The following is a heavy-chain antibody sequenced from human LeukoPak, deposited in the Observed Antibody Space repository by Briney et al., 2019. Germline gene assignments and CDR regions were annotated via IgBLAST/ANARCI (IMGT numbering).Heavy chain of an antibody. J-gene: IGHJ6*02. CDR3: ARGGGYCSSPSCYSFYCYYGMDV. D-gene: IGHD2-2*01. CDR2: IYFSGST. CDR1: GGSISSYD. Sequence: SETLSLTCTVSGGSISSYDWSWVRQPPGKGLEWVGYIYFSGSTNYYPYLKSRVTISVDTSKNQFSLKLSSVTAAETAVYYCARGGGYCSSPSCYSFYCYYGMDVWGQGTTVTVSS. V-gene: IGHV4-59*01.